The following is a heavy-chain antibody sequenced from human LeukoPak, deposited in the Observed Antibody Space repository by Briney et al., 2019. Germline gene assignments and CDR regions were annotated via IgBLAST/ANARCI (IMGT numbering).Heavy chain of an antibody. D-gene: IGHD1-26*01. CDR2: IYHSGST. CDR3: ASRVYSFDY. V-gene: IGHV4-38-2*02. Sequence: KSSETLSLTCTVSGYSISSGYYWGWIRQPPGKGLEWIGSIYHSGSTYYNPSLKSRVTISVDTSKNQFSLKLSSVTAADTAVYYCASRVYSFDYWGQGTLVTVSS. CDR1: GYSISSGYY. J-gene: IGHJ4*02.